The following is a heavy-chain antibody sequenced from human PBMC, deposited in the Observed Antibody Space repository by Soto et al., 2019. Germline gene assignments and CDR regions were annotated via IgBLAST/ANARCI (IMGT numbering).Heavy chain of an antibody. CDR1: GGTFSSYA. V-gene: IGHV1-69*05. J-gene: IGHJ6*02. CDR2: INASSGTA. Sequence: ASVKVSCKASGGTFSSYAISWVRQAPGQGLEWMGWINASSGTANYSQKFQGRVTITTDTSASTAYMELSSLRSEDTAVYYCAREGREAAAGDYYYYGMDVWGQGTTVTVSS. CDR3: AREGREAAAGDYYYYGMDV. D-gene: IGHD6-13*01.